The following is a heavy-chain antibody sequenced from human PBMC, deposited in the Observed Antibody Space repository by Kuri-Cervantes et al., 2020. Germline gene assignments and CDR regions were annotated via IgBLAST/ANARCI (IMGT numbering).Heavy chain of an antibody. V-gene: IGHV3-30*02. D-gene: IGHD3-10*01. CDR1: GFTFSNYG. CDR3: AKDCLDYYGSGSSNGMDV. Sequence: GGSLRLSCAASGFTFSNYGMHWVRQAPGKGLEWVAVIWYGGSNKNYADSVKGRFTISRDNSKNTLYLQMNSLRAEDTAVYYCAKDCLDYYGSGSSNGMDVWGQGTTVTVSS. J-gene: IGHJ6*02. CDR2: IWYGGSNK.